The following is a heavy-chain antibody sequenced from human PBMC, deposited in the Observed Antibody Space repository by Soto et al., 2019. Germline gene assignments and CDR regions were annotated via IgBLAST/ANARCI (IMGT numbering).Heavy chain of an antibody. Sequence: PSETLPLTWIVSGGSIRNVNDCWSWIRQPPDKGLEWIGYIDYGGSTDYSPSLTSRVTISLDTSKNQFSLKLSSVTAADTAVYVCVRGVIYWGLRTLVTVSS. CDR3: VRGVIY. J-gene: IGHJ4*02. D-gene: IGHD6-13*01. V-gene: IGHV4-30-4*01. CDR2: IDYGGST. CDR1: GGSIRNVNDC.